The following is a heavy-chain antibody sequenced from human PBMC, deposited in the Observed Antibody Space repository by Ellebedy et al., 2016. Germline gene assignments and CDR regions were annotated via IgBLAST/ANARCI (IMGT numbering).Heavy chain of an antibody. V-gene: IGHV3-7*01. Sequence: GGSLRLSXAASGFTFSSYSMNWVRQAPGKGLEWVANIKRDGSEKSYLDSVKGRLTISRDNAKNSLYLQMNSLRAEDTAVYYCARENTAVPGGDSWGQGTLVTVSS. J-gene: IGHJ5*01. CDR3: ARENTAVPGGDS. CDR2: IKRDGSEK. D-gene: IGHD3-16*01. CDR1: GFTFSSYS.